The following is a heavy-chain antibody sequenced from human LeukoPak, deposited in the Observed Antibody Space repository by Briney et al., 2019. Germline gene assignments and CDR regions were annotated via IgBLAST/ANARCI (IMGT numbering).Heavy chain of an antibody. D-gene: IGHD6-19*01. CDR3: ARAETGYSSGWYRGFDY. CDR1: GDSMSTYY. V-gene: IGHV4-4*07. CDR2: MYTSGST. J-gene: IGHJ4*02. Sequence: SSETLSLTCTVSGDSMSTYYWSWIRQPARKGLEWIGRMYTSGSTNYNPSLKSRVTMSLDLPKNQFSLKLSSVTAADTAVYYCARAETGYSSGWYRGFDYWGQGTLVTVSS.